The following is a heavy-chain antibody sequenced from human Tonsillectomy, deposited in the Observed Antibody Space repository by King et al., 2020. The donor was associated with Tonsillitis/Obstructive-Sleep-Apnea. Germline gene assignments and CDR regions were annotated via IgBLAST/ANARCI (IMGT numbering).Heavy chain of an antibody. Sequence: TLKESGPTLVKPTQTLTLTCTFSGFSLSTSGVGVGWIRQPPGQALEWLALIYWDDDKRYSPSLKSRLTITKDTSKNQVVLTMTNMDPVDTATYYCARRNCGGDCYSYFDYWGQGTLVTVSS. CDR2: IYWDDDK. CDR1: GFSLSTSGVG. J-gene: IGHJ4*02. CDR3: ARRNCGGDCYSYFDY. V-gene: IGHV2-5*02. D-gene: IGHD2-21*01.